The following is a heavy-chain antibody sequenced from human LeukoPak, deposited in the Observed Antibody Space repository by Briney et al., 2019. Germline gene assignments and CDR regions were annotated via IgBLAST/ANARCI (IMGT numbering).Heavy chain of an antibody. Sequence: ASVKVSCKASGYTFTGYYMHWVRQAPGQGLEWMGRIIPILGIANYAQKFQGRVTITADKSTSTAYMELSSLRSEDTAVYYCASEYCSSTSCYLNYYYYGMDVWGQGTTVTVSS. CDR1: GYTFTGYY. CDR2: IIPILGIA. J-gene: IGHJ6*02. D-gene: IGHD2-2*01. CDR3: ASEYCSSTSCYLNYYYYGMDV. V-gene: IGHV1-69*04.